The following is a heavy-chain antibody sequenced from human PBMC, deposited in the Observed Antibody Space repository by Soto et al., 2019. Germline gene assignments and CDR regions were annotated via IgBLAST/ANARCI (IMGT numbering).Heavy chain of an antibody. CDR3: ARVQYGDSKDYPFDY. Sequence: GASVKVSCKASGGTFSSYAISWVRQAPGQGLEWMGGIIPIFGTANYAQKFQGRVTITADESTSTAYMELSSLRSEDTAVYYCARVQYGDSKDYPFDYWGQGTLVTVSS. CDR2: IIPIFGTA. CDR1: GGTFSSYA. J-gene: IGHJ4*02. D-gene: IGHD4-17*01. V-gene: IGHV1-69*13.